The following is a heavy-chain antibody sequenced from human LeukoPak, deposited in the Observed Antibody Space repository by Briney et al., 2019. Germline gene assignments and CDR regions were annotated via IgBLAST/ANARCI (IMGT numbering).Heavy chain of an antibody. V-gene: IGHV1-69*13. CDR3: ARSYSGSYDFDY. CDR2: IIPIFGTA. D-gene: IGHD1-26*01. CDR1: GGTFSSYA. Sequence: SVTVSCTASGGTFSSYAISWVRQAPGQGLEWMGGIIPIFGTANYAQKFQDRVTITADESTSTAYMELSSLRSEDTAVYYCARSYSGSYDFDYWGQGTLVTVSS. J-gene: IGHJ4*02.